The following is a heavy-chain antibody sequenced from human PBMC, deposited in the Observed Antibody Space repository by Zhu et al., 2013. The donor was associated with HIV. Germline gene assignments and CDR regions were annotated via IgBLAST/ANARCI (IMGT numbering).Heavy chain of an antibody. CDR3: ARGLRYFDWLSDAFDI. J-gene: IGHJ3*02. V-gene: IGHV1-2*02. Sequence: TNYAQKFQGRVTMTRDTSISTAYMELSRLRSDDTAVYYCARGLRYFDWLSDAFDIWGQGTMVTVSS. CDR2: T. D-gene: IGHD3-9*01.